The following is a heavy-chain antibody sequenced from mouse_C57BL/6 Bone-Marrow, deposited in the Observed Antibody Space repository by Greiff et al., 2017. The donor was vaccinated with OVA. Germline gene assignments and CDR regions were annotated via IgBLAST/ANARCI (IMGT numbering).Heavy chain of an antibody. J-gene: IGHJ3*01. V-gene: IGHV1-50*01. CDR1: GYTFTSYW. CDR2: IDPSDSYT. Sequence: QVQLKQSGAELVKPGASVKLSCKASGYTFTSYWMQWVKQRPGQGLEWIGEIDPSDSYTNYNQKFKGPATLTVDTSSSTAYMQLSSLTSEDAAVYYCARRGGGFAYWGQGTLVTVSA. CDR3: ARRGGGFAY.